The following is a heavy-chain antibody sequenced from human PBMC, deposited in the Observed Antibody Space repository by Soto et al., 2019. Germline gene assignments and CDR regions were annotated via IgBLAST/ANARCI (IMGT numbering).Heavy chain of an antibody. CDR3: ARANAAAKRAFDY. CDR2: IYYSGST. D-gene: IGHD6-13*01. V-gene: IGHV4-59*01. CDR1: GGSISSYY. Sequence: PSETLSLTCTVSGGSISSYYWSWIRQPPGKGLEWIGYIYYSGSTNYNPSLKSRVTISVDTSKNQFSLKLSSVTAADTAVYYCARANAAAKRAFDYWGQGTLVTVSS. J-gene: IGHJ4*02.